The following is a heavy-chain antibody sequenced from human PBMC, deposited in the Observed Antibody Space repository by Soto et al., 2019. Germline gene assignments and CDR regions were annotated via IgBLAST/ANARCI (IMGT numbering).Heavy chain of an antibody. CDR2: ISDDGASI. J-gene: IGHJ4*02. CDR1: GFSFSSFA. V-gene: IGHV3-48*03. CDR3: ARENSVQAWLHHFDH. D-gene: IGHD5-18*01. Sequence: GGSLRLSCAASGFSFSSFAMNWVRQASGRGLEWVSYISDDGASIYYADSLKGRFTISRDNAKNSLSLQMNNLRAEDTAVYYCARENSVQAWLHHFDHWGLGTLVTVS.